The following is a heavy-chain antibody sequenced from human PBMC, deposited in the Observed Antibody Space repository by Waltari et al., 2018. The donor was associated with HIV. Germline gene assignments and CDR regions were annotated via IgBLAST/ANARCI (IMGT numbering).Heavy chain of an antibody. Sequence: QLQLQESGSGLVKPSQTLSLPCAVSGDSISSPGYSWSWIRQPPGKGLEWLGYIYHSGSTFYNPSIKSRFIISINKSKNQFSLKLNSVTAADTAVYYCARSRSTSPTWFDPWGQGILVTVSS. CDR3: ARSRSTSPTWFDP. D-gene: IGHD2-2*01. V-gene: IGHV4-30-2*01. J-gene: IGHJ5*02. CDR2: IYHSGST. CDR1: GDSISSPGYS.